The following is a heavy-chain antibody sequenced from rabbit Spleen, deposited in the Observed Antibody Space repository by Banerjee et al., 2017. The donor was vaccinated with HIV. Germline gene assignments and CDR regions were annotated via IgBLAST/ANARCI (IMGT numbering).Heavy chain of an antibody. CDR1: GFSFNSGYD. CDR3: ARDTSSSFSSYGMDL. CDR2: AYAGSSGST. V-gene: IGHV1S45*01. D-gene: IGHD1-1*01. Sequence: QEQLKESGGGLVQPGGSLTLTCKASGFSFNSGYDMCWVRQAPGKGLEWVACAYAGSSGSTYSATWAKGRFTISKTSSTTVTLQMTSLTAADTATYFCARDTSSSFSSYGMDLWGQGTLVTVS. J-gene: IGHJ6*01.